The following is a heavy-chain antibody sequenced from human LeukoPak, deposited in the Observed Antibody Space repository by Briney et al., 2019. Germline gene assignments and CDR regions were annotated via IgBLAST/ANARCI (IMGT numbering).Heavy chain of an antibody. Sequence: PSETLSLTCTVSGGSINSPTYYWAWIRQSPGKGLEWIGSIFYSGSTYYNLSLKSRVTISVDTSKNQFSLKLSSVTAADTAVFYCARGGSSSWFDYWGQGTLVTVSS. CDR1: GGSINSPTYY. V-gene: IGHV4-39*07. CDR2: IFYSGST. CDR3: ARGGSSSWFDY. D-gene: IGHD6-13*01. J-gene: IGHJ4*02.